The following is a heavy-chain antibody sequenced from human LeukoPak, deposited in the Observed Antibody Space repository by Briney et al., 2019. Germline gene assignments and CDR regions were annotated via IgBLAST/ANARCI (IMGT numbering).Heavy chain of an antibody. CDR2: IYHSGST. Sequence: SETLSLTCTVSGYSISSGYYWGWIRQPPGRGLEWIGSIYHSGSTYYNPSLKSRVTISVDTSKNQFSLKLSSVTAADTAVYYCAREIYCSGGSCSLDAFDIWGQGTMVTVSS. V-gene: IGHV4-38-2*02. CDR1: GYSISSGYY. J-gene: IGHJ3*02. CDR3: AREIYCSGGSCSLDAFDI. D-gene: IGHD2-15*01.